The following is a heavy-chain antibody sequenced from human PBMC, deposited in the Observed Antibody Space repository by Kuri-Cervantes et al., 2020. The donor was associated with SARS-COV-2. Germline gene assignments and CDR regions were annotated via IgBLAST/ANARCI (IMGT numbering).Heavy chain of an antibody. J-gene: IGHJ4*02. CDR2: INPSGGST. CDR1: GYTFTSYY. Sequence: ASVQDSCKASGYTFTSYYMHWVRQAPGQGLEWMGIINPSGGSTSYAQKFQGRVTMTRDTSTSTVYMELSSLRSDDTAVYYCASWGRDMTTVTWVDYWGQGTLVTVSS. V-gene: IGHV1-46*01. CDR3: ASWGRDMTTVTWVDY. D-gene: IGHD4-17*01.